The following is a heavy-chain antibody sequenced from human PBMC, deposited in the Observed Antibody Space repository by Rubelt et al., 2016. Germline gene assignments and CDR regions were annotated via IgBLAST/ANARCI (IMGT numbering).Heavy chain of an antibody. D-gene: IGHD2-15*01. J-gene: IGHJ4*02. Sequence: EVQLVESGGGLVQPGGSLRVSCAASGFTVSSNYMTWVRQAPGKGLECVSVIYSSGSTYYADSVKGRFTISRDNSKNTLYLQMNSLRAEDTAVYYCARVFVVVGSTWHFDYWGQGTLVTVSS. V-gene: IGHV3-66*01. CDR2: IYSSGST. CDR1: GFTVSSNY. CDR3: ARVFVVVGSTWHFDY.